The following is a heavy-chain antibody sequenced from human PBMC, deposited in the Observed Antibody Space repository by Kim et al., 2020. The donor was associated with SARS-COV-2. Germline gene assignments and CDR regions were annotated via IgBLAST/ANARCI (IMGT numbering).Heavy chain of an antibody. CDR3: TRETGGSSAAS. V-gene: IGHV4-39*01. D-gene: IGHD6-6*01. Sequence: SETLSLTCTVSGDSISNINYYWAWVRQPPGRGPEWIASIHYTGASFYSPSLKSRVTMSVDMSKNQFSLKVTSVTAADTAMYYCTRETGGSSAASWGQGTLVTVSS. CDR2: IHYTGAS. CDR1: GDSISNINYY. J-gene: IGHJ4*02.